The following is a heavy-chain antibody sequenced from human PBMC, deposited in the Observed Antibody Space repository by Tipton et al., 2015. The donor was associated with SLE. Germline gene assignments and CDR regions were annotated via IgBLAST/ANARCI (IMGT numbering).Heavy chain of an antibody. V-gene: IGHV3-74*03. J-gene: IGHJ3*02. D-gene: IGHD3-22*01. CDR3: ARRPYYYDGGGTPGAFDI. Sequence: SLRLSCAASGFTFSNYWMYWVRQAPGKGLVWVSRISNDEISTQYADSVKGRFTISRDNAKNTLYLQMNSLRAEDTAVYYCARRPYYYDGGGTPGAFDIWGQGTMVTVSS. CDR2: ISNDEIST. CDR1: GFTFSNYW.